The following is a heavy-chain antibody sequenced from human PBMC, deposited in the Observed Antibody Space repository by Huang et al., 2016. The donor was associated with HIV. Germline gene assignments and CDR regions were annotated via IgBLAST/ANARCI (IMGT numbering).Heavy chain of an antibody. CDR2: FFYDGNT. CDR3: AAMVRGVISYFDY. D-gene: IGHD3-10*01. V-gene: IGHV4-39*01. J-gene: IGHJ4*02. Sequence: QLQLQESGPGLVKPSETLSLTCTVSDGSISSSSYYWGWIRQSPGKGLEWIATFFYDGNTCYNPSLKSRVTISVDTSKNQFSLNLSSVTAADTAVYYCAAMVRGVISYFDYWGQGTLVTVSS. CDR1: DGSISSSSYY.